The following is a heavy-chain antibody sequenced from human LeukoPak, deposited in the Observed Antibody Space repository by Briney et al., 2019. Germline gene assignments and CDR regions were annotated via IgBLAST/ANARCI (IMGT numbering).Heavy chain of an antibody. J-gene: IGHJ4*02. CDR3: ATNSGWNYFDY. CDR2: IYSGGTT. D-gene: IGHD5-12*01. CDR1: GFTVSSNY. Sequence: GGSLRLSCAASGFTVSSNYVSWVRQAPGKGLEWVSAIYSGGTTYYADSVRGRFTISRDNSKNTLFLQMNSLRAEDTAVYYCATNSGWNYFDYWGQGTLVTVSS. V-gene: IGHV3-53*01.